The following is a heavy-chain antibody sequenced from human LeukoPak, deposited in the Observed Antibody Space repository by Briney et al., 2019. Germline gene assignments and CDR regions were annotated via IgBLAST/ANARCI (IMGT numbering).Heavy chain of an antibody. CDR2: ISSSSNTI. D-gene: IGHD6-6*01. J-gene: IGHJ4*02. Sequence: GGSLRLSCAASGFTFSSYSMNWVRQAPGKGLEWVSYISSSSNTIYYADSVKGRFTISRDNANNSLYLQMNSLRAEDTAVYYCARGLGSSGLGYWGQGTLVSVSS. V-gene: IGHV3-48*01. CDR3: ARGLGSSGLGY. CDR1: GFTFSSYS.